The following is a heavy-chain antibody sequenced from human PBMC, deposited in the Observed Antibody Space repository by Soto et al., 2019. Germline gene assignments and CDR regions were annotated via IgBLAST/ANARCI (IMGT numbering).Heavy chain of an antibody. J-gene: IGHJ6*02. CDR1: GFTFSSYA. CDR3: ARDQGTSLVRDYYYGMDV. V-gene: IGHV3-30-3*01. D-gene: IGHD2-8*02. Sequence: QVQLVESGGGVVQPGRSLRLSCAASGFTFSSYAIHWVRQPPGEGLGWVAVVSYDGTYKYYADAVKGRFTISRDNSKNTVYLQMNSLRAEDTAVYYCARDQGTSLVRDYYYGMDVWGQGTTVTVSS. CDR2: VSYDGTYK.